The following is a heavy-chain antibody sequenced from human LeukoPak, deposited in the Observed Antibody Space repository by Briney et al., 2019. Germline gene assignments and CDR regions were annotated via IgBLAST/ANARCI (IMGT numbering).Heavy chain of an antibody. J-gene: IGHJ6*03. D-gene: IGHD3-22*01. Sequence: PGGSLRLSCAASGFTFSSYSMNWVRQAPGKGLEWVGFIRSKAYGGTTEYAASVKGRFTISRDDSKSIAYLQMNSLKTEDTAVYYCTRVSYDSSGYYLAYYYYYYMDVWGKGTTVTISS. CDR1: GFTFSSYS. CDR3: TRVSYDSSGYYLAYYYYYYMDV. CDR2: IRSKAYGGTT. V-gene: IGHV3-49*04.